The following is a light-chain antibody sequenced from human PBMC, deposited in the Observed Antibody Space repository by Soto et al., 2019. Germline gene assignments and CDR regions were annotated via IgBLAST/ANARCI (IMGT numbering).Light chain of an antibody. CDR3: QQRSNWPPIT. CDR1: QSVSRY. V-gene: IGKV3-11*01. J-gene: IGKJ5*01. Sequence: EIVLTQSPATLSLSPWERATLSCMASQSVSRYLAWYQQKPGQAPRLLIYDASNRATGIPARFSGSGSGTDFTLTISSLEPEDFAVYYCQQRSNWPPITFGQGRRLAI. CDR2: DAS.